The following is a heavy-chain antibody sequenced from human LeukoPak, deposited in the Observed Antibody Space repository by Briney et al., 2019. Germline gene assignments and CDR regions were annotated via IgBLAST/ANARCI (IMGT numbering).Heavy chain of an antibody. J-gene: IGHJ5*02. CDR3: ASSYYDSSGYRWFDP. D-gene: IGHD3-22*01. CDR2: INHSGST. CDR1: GGSFSGYY. Sequence: SETLSLTCAVYGGSFSGYYWSWIRQPPGKGLEWIGEINHSGSTAYNPSLKSRVTISVDTSKNQFSLKLSSVTAADTAVYYCASSYYDSSGYRWFDPWGQGTLVTVSS. V-gene: IGHV4-34*01.